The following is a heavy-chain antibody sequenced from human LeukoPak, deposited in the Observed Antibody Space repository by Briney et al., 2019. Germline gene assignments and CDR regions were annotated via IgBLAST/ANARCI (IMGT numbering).Heavy chain of an antibody. CDR1: GGSISSSSYY. V-gene: IGHV4-39*01. CDR3: ARRYSSGIDY. Sequence: SETLSLTCTVSGGSISSSSYYWGWLRQPPGKGLEWIGSIYYSGSTYYNPSLKSRVTISVDTSKNQFSLKLSSVTAADTAVYYCARRYSSGIDYWGQGTLVTVSS. D-gene: IGHD6-19*01. CDR2: IYYSGST. J-gene: IGHJ4*02.